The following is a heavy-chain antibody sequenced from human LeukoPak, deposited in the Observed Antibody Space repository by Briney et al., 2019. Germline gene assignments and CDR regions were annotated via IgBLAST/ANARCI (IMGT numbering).Heavy chain of an antibody. CDR1: GYTFTGYY. Sequence: ASVKVSCKASGYTFTGYYMHWVRQAPGQGLEWMGWINPNSGGTNYAQKFQGRVTMTRDTSTSTVYMELSSLRSEDTAVYYCARDGNREMATIIDYWGQGTLVTVSS. CDR2: INPNSGGT. J-gene: IGHJ4*02. V-gene: IGHV1-2*02. D-gene: IGHD5-24*01. CDR3: ARDGNREMATIIDY.